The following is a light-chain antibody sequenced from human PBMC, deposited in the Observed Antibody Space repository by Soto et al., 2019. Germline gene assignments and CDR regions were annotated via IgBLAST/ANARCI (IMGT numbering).Light chain of an antibody. Sequence: EIVLTQSPGTLSLSPGERATLSCRASQSVSSTYLAWYQHKRGQVPRLLIYGASTRATGIPDRFSGSGSGTDFTLTINRLEPEDFAVYYCQQYGTSPYTFGQGTKLEIK. V-gene: IGKV3-20*01. CDR2: GAS. CDR1: QSVSSTY. J-gene: IGKJ2*01. CDR3: QQYGTSPYT.